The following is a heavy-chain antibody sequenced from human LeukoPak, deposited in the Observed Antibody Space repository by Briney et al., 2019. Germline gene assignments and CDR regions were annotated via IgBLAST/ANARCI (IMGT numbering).Heavy chain of an antibody. D-gene: IGHD1-14*01. Sequence: SGGSLRLSCAVSRFTFSTYAMSGVRQAPGQGLQWVSAISANGDDKYYADYVKGRFTLSRDHSKHTLFLQMTSLGVEATAVYFCANYRKPQGLDYWGQGTLVTVSS. J-gene: IGHJ4*02. V-gene: IGHV3-23*01. CDR1: RFTFSTYA. CDR2: ISANGDDK. CDR3: ANYRKPQGLDY.